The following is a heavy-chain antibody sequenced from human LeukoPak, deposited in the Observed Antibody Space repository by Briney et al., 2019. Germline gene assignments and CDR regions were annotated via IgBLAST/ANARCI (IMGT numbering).Heavy chain of an antibody. CDR1: GYSLTAYY. J-gene: IGHJ6*03. CDR2: MNPKRPGT. Sequence: PSVKVSCKASGYSLTAYYIHWVRQAPGQGLEWMGGMNPKRPGTNYAQKFQGRVTMTRDTSISTAYMELSSLTSDDSAVYYCARDPAQSYYTDVWGIGTTVTVSS. CDR3: ARDPAQSYYTDV. V-gene: IGHV1-2*02.